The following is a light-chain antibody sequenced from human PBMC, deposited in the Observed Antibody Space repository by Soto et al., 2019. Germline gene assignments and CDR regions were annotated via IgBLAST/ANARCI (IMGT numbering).Light chain of an antibody. Sequence: QSALAQPASVSGSPGQSITISCTGTNSDFGGYNFVSWYQQFPGKAPKLMIHEVSYRASGVSNRFSGSKSGDTASLTISGLQADDEADYYCASYTSRETWVFGGGTKLTVL. CDR3: ASYTSRETWV. V-gene: IGLV2-14*01. CDR2: EVS. J-gene: IGLJ3*02. CDR1: NSDFGGYNF.